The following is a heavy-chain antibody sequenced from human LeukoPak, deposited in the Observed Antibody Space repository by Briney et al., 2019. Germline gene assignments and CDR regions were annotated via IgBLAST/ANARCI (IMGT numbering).Heavy chain of an antibody. CDR1: GGSISSSSYY. Sequence: PSETLSLTCTVSGGSISSSSYYWGWIRQPPGKGLEWIGSIYYSGSTYYNPSLKSRVTISVDTSKNQFSLKLSSVTAADTAVYYCARVSDSSATMDVWGKGTTVTISS. CDR3: ARVSDSSATMDV. J-gene: IGHJ6*03. CDR2: IYYSGST. D-gene: IGHD3-22*01. V-gene: IGHV4-39*07.